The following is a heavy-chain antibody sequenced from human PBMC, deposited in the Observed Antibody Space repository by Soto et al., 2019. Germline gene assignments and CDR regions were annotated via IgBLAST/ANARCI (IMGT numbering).Heavy chain of an antibody. J-gene: IGHJ5*02. CDR2: TSYDGTNK. CDR3: AKDQGVGKWNQKCFDP. D-gene: IGHD1-20*01. CDR1: GFTFSSYG. V-gene: IGHV3-30*18. Sequence: LRLSCAASGFTFSSYGMHWVRQAPGKGLEWVAVTSYDGTNKYYADSVKGRFTISRDNSKNTLYLQMNSLRAEDTAVYYCAKDQGVGKWNQKCFDPWGQGTLVTVSS.